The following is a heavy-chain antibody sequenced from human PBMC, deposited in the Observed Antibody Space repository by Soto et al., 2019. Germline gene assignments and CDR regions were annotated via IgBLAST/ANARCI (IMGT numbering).Heavy chain of an antibody. D-gene: IGHD6-13*01. CDR3: ASGGAAGRPRGTAAYY. CDR1: GGTFSSYA. J-gene: IGHJ4*02. CDR2: IIPIFGTA. Sequence: SVKVSCKASGGTFSSYAISWVRQAPGQGLEWMGGIIPIFGTANYAQKFQGRVTITADESTSTAYMELSSLRSEDTAVYYCASGGAAGRPRGTAAYYWGQGTLVTVSS. V-gene: IGHV1-69*13.